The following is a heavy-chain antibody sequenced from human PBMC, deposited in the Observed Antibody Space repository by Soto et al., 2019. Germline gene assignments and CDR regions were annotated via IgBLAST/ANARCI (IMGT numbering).Heavy chain of an antibody. CDR1: GYSFTSHY. J-gene: IGHJ5*02. CDR3: ARDQSWHDLVWWFHP. D-gene: IGHD1-1*01. CDR2: IYPGGVNI. Sequence: GASVKVSCKAIGYSFTSHYMHWVRQAPGQGLEWMGTIYPGGVNIGYAQKFKGRVTMTKDTSTSTVYMELNSLTSEDTAVYYCARDQSWHDLVWWFHPWG. V-gene: IGHV1-46*03.